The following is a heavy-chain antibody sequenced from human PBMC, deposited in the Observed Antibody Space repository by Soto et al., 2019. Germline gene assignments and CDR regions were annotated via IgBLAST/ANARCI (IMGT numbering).Heavy chain of an antibody. J-gene: IGHJ4*02. V-gene: IGHV3-23*01. D-gene: IGHD6-6*01. Sequence: DSVKGRFTISRDNSKNTLYLQMNSLRAEDTAVYYGAKRSSSSTFDYWGQGTLVTVSS. CDR3: AKRSSSSTFDY.